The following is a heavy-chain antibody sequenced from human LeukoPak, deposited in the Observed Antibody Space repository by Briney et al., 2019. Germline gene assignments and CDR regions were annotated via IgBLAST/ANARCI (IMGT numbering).Heavy chain of an antibody. Sequence: SETLSLTCTVSGGSISSGSYYWSWIRQPAGKGLEWIGRIYTSGSTNYNPSLKSRVTISVDTSKNQFSLKLSSVTAADTAVYYCAVEYCSGGSCFIDYRGQGTLVTVSS. CDR1: GGSISSGSYY. J-gene: IGHJ4*02. D-gene: IGHD2-15*01. CDR3: AVEYCSGGSCFIDY. CDR2: IYTSGST. V-gene: IGHV4-61*02.